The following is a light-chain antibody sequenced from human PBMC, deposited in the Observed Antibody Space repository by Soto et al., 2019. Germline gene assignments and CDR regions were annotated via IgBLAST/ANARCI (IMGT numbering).Light chain of an antibody. CDR1: SFNIGAGYD. J-gene: IGLJ1*01. CDR3: QSFDSNLSGSL. CDR2: GNS. Sequence: QSVLTQPPSVSGAPGQRVTISCTGSSFNIGAGYDVHWYQQLPGTAPKLLIYGNSNRPSGVPDRFSGSKSGTSASLAITGLQAEDEADYYCQSFDSNLSGSLFGTGTKVTVL. V-gene: IGLV1-40*01.